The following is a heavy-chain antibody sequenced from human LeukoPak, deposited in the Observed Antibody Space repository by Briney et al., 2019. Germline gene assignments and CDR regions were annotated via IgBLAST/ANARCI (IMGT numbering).Heavy chain of an antibody. CDR3: ARVWYYGSGSRLPYDY. Sequence: ASVKVSCKASGYTFTSYAMHWVRQAPGQRLEWMGWINAGNGNTKYSQKFQGRVTITADESTSTAYMELSSLRSEDTAVYYCARVWYYGSGSRLPYDYWGQGTLVTVSS. D-gene: IGHD3-10*01. CDR2: INAGNGNT. V-gene: IGHV1-3*01. CDR1: GYTFTSYA. J-gene: IGHJ4*02.